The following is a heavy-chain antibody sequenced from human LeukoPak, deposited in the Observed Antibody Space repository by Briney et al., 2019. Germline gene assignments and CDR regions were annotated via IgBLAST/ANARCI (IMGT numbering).Heavy chain of an antibody. J-gene: IGHJ4*02. D-gene: IGHD6-25*01. V-gene: IGHV3-7*01. Sequence: GGSLRLSCAVSGLTVSSYWINWVRQAPGKGLEWVANIKPDGSEKNYVDSVKGRFTISRDNAKNSGYLQMNSLRAEDTAVYYCLGSGEPGWGQGTLVTVSS. CDR1: GLTVSSYW. CDR3: LGSGEPG. CDR2: IKPDGSEK.